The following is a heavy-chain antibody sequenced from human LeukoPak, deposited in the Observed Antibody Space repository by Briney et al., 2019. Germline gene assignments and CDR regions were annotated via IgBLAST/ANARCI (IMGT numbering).Heavy chain of an antibody. Sequence: SETLSLTCTVSGGSTSSSNYYWGWIRQHPGKGLEWIGYIYYSGSTYYNPSLKSRVTISVDTSKNQFSLKLSSVTAADTAVYYCARSQKRRGWGAFDIWGQGTMVTVSS. D-gene: IGHD1-26*01. V-gene: IGHV4-31*03. CDR3: ARSQKRRGWGAFDI. CDR1: GGSTSSSNYY. CDR2: IYYSGST. J-gene: IGHJ3*02.